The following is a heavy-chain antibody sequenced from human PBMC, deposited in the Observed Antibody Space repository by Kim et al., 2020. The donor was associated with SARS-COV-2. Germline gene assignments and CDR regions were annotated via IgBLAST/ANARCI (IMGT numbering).Heavy chain of an antibody. CDR3: ARGRGGLPY. D-gene: IGHD3-10*01. V-gene: IGHV4-59*01. J-gene: IGHJ4*02. CDR2: IYYSGST. CDR1: GGSISNYY. Sequence: SETLSLTCTVSGGSISNYYWSWIRQPPGKGLEWIGYIYYSGSTNYNPSLKSRVTISLDTSNNQVSLTLSSVTAADTAVYYCARGRGGLPYWGQGTLVTVS.